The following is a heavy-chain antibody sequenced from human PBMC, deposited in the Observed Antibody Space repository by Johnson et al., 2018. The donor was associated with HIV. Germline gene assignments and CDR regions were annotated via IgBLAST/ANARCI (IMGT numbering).Heavy chain of an antibody. CDR3: ARDQYSTSDDDAFDI. V-gene: IGHV3-20*03. Sequence: VQLVESGGGLIQPGGSLRLSSAASGFTVSSNYMSWVRQAPGKGLEWVSGIYWNGGSTAYADSVTGRFTISRDNAKNSLYLQMNSLRAEDTALYYCARDQYSTSDDDAFDIWGQGTMVTVSS. D-gene: IGHD6-6*01. J-gene: IGHJ3*02. CDR1: GFTVSSNY. CDR2: IYWNGGST.